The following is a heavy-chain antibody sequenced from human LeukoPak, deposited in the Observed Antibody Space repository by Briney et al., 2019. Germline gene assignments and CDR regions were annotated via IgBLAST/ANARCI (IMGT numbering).Heavy chain of an antibody. D-gene: IGHD1-26*01. Sequence: SETLSLTCTVSGGSISSYYWSWIRQPPGKGLEWIGFIYYSGSTNYNPSLKSRVTISVDTSKNQFSLKLSSVTAADTAVYYCARDSGSYSSYYFDYWGQGTLVTVSS. V-gene: IGHV4-59*01. J-gene: IGHJ4*02. CDR3: ARDSGSYSSYYFDY. CDR2: IYYSGST. CDR1: GGSISSYY.